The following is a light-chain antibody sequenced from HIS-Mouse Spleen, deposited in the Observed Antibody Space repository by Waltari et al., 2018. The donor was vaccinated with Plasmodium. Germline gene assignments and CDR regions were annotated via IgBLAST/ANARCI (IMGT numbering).Light chain of an antibody. Sequence: SYELTQPPSVSVSPGPTARITGPGDAFPTKYASLYQQKSGQAPVLVIYEDSKRPSGIPERFAGSSSGTMATLTISGAQVEDEADYYCYSTDSSGNHRVFGGGTKLTVL. J-gene: IGLJ3*02. CDR2: EDS. CDR1: AFPTKY. CDR3: YSTDSSGNHRV. V-gene: IGLV3-10*01.